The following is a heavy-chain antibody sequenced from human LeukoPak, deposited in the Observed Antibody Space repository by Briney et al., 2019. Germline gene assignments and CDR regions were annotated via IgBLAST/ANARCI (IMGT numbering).Heavy chain of an antibody. J-gene: IGHJ5*02. CDR1: GFTVSSNY. Sequence: GGSLRLSCAASGFTVSSNYMSWVRQAPGKGLEWVSVIYSGGSTYYAGSVKGRFTISRDNPKNTLYLQMNSLRAEDTAVYYCVKGNEVDTWGQGTLVTVSS. CDR2: IYSGGST. D-gene: IGHD1-1*01. CDR3: VKGNEVDT. V-gene: IGHV3-66*02.